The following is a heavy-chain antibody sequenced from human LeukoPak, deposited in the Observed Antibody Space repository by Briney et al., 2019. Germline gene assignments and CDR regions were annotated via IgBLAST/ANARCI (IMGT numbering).Heavy chain of an antibody. Sequence: GGSLRLSCAASGFTFSSYAMSWVRQAPGKGLERVSGISGSGGSTYYADSVKGRFTISRDNSKNTLYLQMNSLRADDTAVYYCAKGGPNGPSGYWGQGTLVTVSS. CDR2: ISGSGGST. V-gene: IGHV3-23*01. D-gene: IGHD1-26*01. CDR3: AKGGPNGPSGY. J-gene: IGHJ4*02. CDR1: GFTFSSYA.